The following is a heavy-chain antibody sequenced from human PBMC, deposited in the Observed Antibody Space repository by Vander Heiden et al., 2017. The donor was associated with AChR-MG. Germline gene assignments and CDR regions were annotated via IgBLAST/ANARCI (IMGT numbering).Heavy chain of an antibody. Sequence: QVQLVQSGAEVKSPAASVKVSCKTSGYALTSYYMHWVRQAAGQGLECMGIINPSGGSTSYAQKFQGRATMTRDTSTSTVYMEMSSLRSEDTAVYYCARADRVSYRHILGYWGQGTLVTVSS. D-gene: IGHD3-16*02. CDR3: ARADRVSYRHILGY. V-gene: IGHV1-46*03. CDR2: INPSGGST. CDR1: GYALTSYY. J-gene: IGHJ4*02.